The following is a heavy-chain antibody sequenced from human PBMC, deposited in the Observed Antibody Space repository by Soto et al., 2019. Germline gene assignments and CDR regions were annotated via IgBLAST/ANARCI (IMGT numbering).Heavy chain of an antibody. CDR2: IRSKAYGGTT. CDR3: TRDSGLGYGYYYYGMDV. J-gene: IGHJ6*02. Sequence: GGSLRLSCTASGFTFGDYAMSWFRQAPGKGLEWVGFIRSKAYGGTTEYAASVKGRFTISRDDSKSIAYLQMNSLKTEDTAVYYCTRDSGLGYGYYYYGMDVWGQGTTVTVSS. D-gene: IGHD3-10*01. CDR1: GFTFGDYA. V-gene: IGHV3-49*03.